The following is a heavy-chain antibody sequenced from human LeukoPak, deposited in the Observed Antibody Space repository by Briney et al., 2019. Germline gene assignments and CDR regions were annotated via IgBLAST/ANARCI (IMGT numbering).Heavy chain of an antibody. D-gene: IGHD1-7*01. CDR3: AKFGNYPVHVSYSYYYLDV. Sequence: SETLSLTCTVSGGSISDHYWSWIRQPPGRGLEYLGYIHYSGSTDSSPSLKSRVTISVDTSKNQFSLRLSSVPAADTAVYYCAKFGNYPVHVSYSYYYLDVWGKGTTVTVSS. V-gene: IGHV4-59*11. J-gene: IGHJ6*03. CDR2: IHYSGST. CDR1: GGSISDHY.